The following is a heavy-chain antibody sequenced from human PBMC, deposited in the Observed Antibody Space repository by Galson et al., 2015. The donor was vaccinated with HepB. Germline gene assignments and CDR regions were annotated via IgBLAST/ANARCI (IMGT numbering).Heavy chain of an antibody. CDR3: AREAGIAAAGTTFYY. Sequence: SVKVSCKVSGYTLTELSMHWVRQAPGKGLEWMGGFDPEDGETIYAQKFQGRVTMTEDTSTSTVYMELSSLRSEDTAVYYCAREAGIAAAGTTFYYWGQGTLVTVSS. D-gene: IGHD6-13*01. V-gene: IGHV1-24*01. CDR1: GYTLTELS. J-gene: IGHJ4*02. CDR2: FDPEDGET.